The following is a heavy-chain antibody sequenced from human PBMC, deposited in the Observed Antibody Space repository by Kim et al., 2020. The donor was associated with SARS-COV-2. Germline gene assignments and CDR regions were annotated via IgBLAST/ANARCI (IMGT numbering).Heavy chain of an antibody. CDR1: GGSISSYY. D-gene: IGHD5-12*01. J-gene: IGHJ6*03. CDR3: ASTRGHHYYYYYMDV. CDR2: IYYSGST. V-gene: IGHV4-59*08. Sequence: SETLSLTCTVSGGSISSYYWSWIRQPPGKGLEWIGYIYYSGSTNYNPSLKSRVTISVDTSKNQFSLKLSSVTAADTAVYYCASTRGHHYYYYYMDVWGKGTTVTVSS.